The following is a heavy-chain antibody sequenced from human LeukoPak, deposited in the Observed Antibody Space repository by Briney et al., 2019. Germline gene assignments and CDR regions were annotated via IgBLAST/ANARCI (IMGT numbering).Heavy chain of an antibody. CDR2: IWYDGSNK. D-gene: IGHD6-6*01. CDR3: AQESSSSFDP. Sequence: GRSLRLSCAASGFTFSSYGMHWVRQAPGKGLEWVAVIWYDGSNKYYADSVKGRFTISRDNSKNTLYLQMNSLRAEDTAVYYCAQESSSSFDPWGQGTLVTVSA. CDR1: GFTFSSYG. V-gene: IGHV3-33*06. J-gene: IGHJ5*02.